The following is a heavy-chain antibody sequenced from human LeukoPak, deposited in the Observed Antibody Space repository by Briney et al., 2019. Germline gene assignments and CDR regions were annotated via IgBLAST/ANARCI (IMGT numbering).Heavy chain of an antibody. V-gene: IGHV1-2*02. CDR3: ARDKCSGGSCYSKDY. CDR2: INPNSGGT. J-gene: IGHJ4*02. Sequence: ASVKVPCKASGYTFTGYYMHWVRQAPGRGLEWMGWINPNSGGTNYAQKFQGRVTMTRDTSISTAYMELSRLRSDDTAVYYCARDKCSGGSCYSKDYWGQGTLVTVSS. D-gene: IGHD2-15*01. CDR1: GYTFTGYY.